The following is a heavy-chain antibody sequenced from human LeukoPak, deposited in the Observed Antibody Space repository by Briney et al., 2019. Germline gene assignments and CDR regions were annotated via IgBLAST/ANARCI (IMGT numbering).Heavy chain of an antibody. CDR3: ALGYCSGGSCYYYYYGMDV. V-gene: IGHV3-48*01. Sequence: RGSLRLSCPASGFTFSSHSMNWVRQAPGKGLEWVSYISSSSSTIYYADAVKGQFTISRDNAKNSLYLQMNSLRAEDTAVYYCALGYCSGGSCYYYYYGMDVWGQGTTVTVSS. D-gene: IGHD2-15*01. J-gene: IGHJ6*02. CDR1: GFTFSSHS. CDR2: ISSSSSTI.